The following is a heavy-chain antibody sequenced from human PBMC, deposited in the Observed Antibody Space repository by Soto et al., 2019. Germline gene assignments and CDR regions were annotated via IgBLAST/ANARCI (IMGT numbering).Heavy chain of an antibody. D-gene: IGHD3-16*02. CDR3: ARMGLHLGELSRNWFDP. Sequence: SETLSLTCAVYGGSFRGYYLSWIRQPPGKGLEWIGYIYHSGRTNYNPSLKSRINISLDTSNNLLSLKLSSVTAADTAVYYCARMGLHLGELSRNWFDPWGRGTLVTVSS. J-gene: IGHJ5*02. CDR1: GGSFRGYY. CDR2: IYHSGRT. V-gene: IGHV4-34*01.